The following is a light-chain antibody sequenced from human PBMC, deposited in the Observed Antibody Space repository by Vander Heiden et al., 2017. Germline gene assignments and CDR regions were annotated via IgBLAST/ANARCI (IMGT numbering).Light chain of an antibody. V-gene: IGLV1-44*01. CDR2: SNN. J-gene: IGLJ3*02. CDR3: VLWDDSGSGPV. CDR1: NSNIGGST. Sequence: QSVLTQPPSASGPPGQRVTISCSRSNSNIGGSTVTWYQQVPGTAPRLLIHSNNQRPSGVPDRFSASKSATSASMAISEVQSEDEADYFCVLWDDSGSGPVFGGGTKLTVL.